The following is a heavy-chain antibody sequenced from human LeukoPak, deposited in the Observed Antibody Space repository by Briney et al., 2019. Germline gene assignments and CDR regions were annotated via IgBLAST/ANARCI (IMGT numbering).Heavy chain of an antibody. Sequence: SETLSLTCAVYGGSFSGYYWSWIRQPPGKGPEWIGEINHSGSTNYNPSLKSRVTISVDTSKNQFSLKLSSVTAADTAVYYCARAYCSSTSCAPDYWGQGTLVTVSS. CDR1: GGSFSGYY. CDR2: INHSGST. V-gene: IGHV4-34*01. J-gene: IGHJ4*02. D-gene: IGHD2-2*01. CDR3: ARAYCSSTSCAPDY.